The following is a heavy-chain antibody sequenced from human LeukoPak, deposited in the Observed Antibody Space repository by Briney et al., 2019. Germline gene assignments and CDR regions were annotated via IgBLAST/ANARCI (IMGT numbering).Heavy chain of an antibody. CDR3: ARHAPDCNNTNCYYYYYYMDV. CDR1: GYSINSDYY. D-gene: IGHD2-2*01. V-gene: IGHV4-38-2*01. J-gene: IGHJ6*03. CDR2: IYHSGNT. Sequence: SETLSLTCAVSGYSINSDYYWGWIRQPPGKGLEWIGSIYHSGNTYYNPSLKSRVTISVDTSKNHFSLRLSSLTAADTAVYYCARHAPDCNNTNCYYYYYYMDVWGKGTTVTVSS.